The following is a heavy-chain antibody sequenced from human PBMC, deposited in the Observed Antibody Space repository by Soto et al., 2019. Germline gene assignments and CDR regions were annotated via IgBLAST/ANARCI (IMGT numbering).Heavy chain of an antibody. D-gene: IGHD5-18*01. V-gene: IGHV1-69*01. J-gene: IGHJ4*02. CDR1: GHTLSYSA. CDR2: ITPSFGSP. Sequence: QVQLVQSGAEVRKPGSSVRISCTASGHTLSYSAIGWLRQAPGQGLEWMGGITPSFGSPVYARKFQGRVTIAADHMILNNLRSDDTAMYFCATYFTAVAYFENWGQGTLVTVSS. CDR3: ATYFTAVAYFEN.